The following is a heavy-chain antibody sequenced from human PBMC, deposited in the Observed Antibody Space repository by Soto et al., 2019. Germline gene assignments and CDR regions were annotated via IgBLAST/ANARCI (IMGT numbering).Heavy chain of an antibody. J-gene: IGHJ3*02. V-gene: IGHV4-59*08. CDR3: ARHRAGGNDALDI. D-gene: IGHD3-16*01. CDR1: GGSISSYY. CDR2: IYYSGST. Sequence: SETLSLTCTVSGGSISSYYWSWIRQPPGKGLEWIGYIYYSGSTNYNPSLKSRVTISVDKSISTAYLQWSSLKASDTAIYYCARHRAGGNDALDIWGQGTMVTVSS.